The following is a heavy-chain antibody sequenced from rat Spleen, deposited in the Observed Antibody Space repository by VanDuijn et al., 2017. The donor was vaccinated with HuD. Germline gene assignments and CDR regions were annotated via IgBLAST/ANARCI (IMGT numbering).Heavy chain of an antibody. D-gene: IGHD1-10*01. CDR3: ARHEKQLYVMDA. CDR1: GFTFSTFP. V-gene: IGHV5-22*01. J-gene: IGHJ4*01. Sequence: EVQLVESGGGLVQPGRSLKLSCAASGFTFSTFPMAWVRQAPKKGLEWVATISYEGSSTYYGDSVKGRFTISRDTAESTLYLQMNSLRSEDTATYYCARHEKQLYVMDAWGQGTSVTVSS. CDR2: ISYEGSST.